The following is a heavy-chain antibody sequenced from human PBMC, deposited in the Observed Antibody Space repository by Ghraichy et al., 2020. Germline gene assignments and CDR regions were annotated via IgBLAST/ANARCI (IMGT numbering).Heavy chain of an antibody. CDR1: GFTFSSYW. CDR2: INSYGSST. J-gene: IGHJ6*03. CDR3: ARGSCGSVGILAGYMDV. V-gene: IGHV3-74*01. Sequence: GESLNISCAASGFTFSSYWMHWVRQAPGKGLGLVSRINSYGSSTSYADSVKGRFTISRDNAKNTLYLQMNSLRAEDTAVYYCARGSCGSVGILAGYMDVWSKGTTVTVSS. D-gene: IGHD1-26*01.